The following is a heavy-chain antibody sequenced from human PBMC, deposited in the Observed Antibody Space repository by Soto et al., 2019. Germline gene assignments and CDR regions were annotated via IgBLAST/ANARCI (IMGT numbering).Heavy chain of an antibody. CDR3: ARDSSYYGSGRGVLDY. CDR1: GFTVSTNY. J-gene: IGHJ4*02. D-gene: IGHD3-10*01. CDR2: IYSDGST. V-gene: IGHV3-66*01. Sequence: EVQLVESGGDLVQPGGSLRLSCAVSGFTVSTNYMSWVRQAPGQGLESVSIIYSDGSTFYADSVKGRFTTSRDSAKNTLYLQMNSLRPDDTAVEHYARDSSYYGSGRGVLDYWGPGTQVTVSS.